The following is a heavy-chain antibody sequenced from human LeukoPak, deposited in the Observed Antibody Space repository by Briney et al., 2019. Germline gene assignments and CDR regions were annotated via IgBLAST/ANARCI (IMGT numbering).Heavy chain of an antibody. CDR2: ISHTGNI. J-gene: IGHJ4*02. D-gene: IGHD6-13*01. Sequence: SETLSLTCAVSGGSISSDDWWNWVRQPPGKGLEWIGEISHTGNINYNPSLKSRATISIDKSKNQFSLKLSSVTAADTAVYYCARHSIAAAAPLDYWGQGTLVTVSS. CDR3: ARHSIAAAAPLDY. V-gene: IGHV4-4*02. CDR1: GGSISSDDW.